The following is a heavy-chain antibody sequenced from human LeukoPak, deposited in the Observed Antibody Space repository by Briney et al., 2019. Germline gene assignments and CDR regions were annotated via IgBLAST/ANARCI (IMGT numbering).Heavy chain of an antibody. J-gene: IGHJ4*02. V-gene: IGHV3-23*01. CDR1: GFTFSTYA. CDR2: ISRGDDVT. D-gene: IGHD2-15*01. Sequence: GGSLRLSCAASGFTFSTYAMTWVRQAPGKGLEWVSLISRGDDVTYYADSVKGRFTISRDSSKNTLYLQMHSLRAGDTAVYYCAARSGEVAVPYDYWGQGTLVTVSS. CDR3: AARSGEVAVPYDY.